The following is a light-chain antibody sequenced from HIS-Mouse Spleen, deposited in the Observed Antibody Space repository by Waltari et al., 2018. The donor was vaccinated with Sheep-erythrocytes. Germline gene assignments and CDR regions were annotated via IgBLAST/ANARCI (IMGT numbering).Light chain of an antibody. CDR1: KLGDKY. V-gene: IGLV3-1*01. J-gene: IGLJ2*01. CDR2: QDT. CDR3: QAWDSSIVV. Sequence: SSELTQPPSVSVSPGPTASITCSGDKLGDKYACWYQQKPGQSPVLVSYQDTKRPSGIPGRFSGSNSGNTATLTISGTQAMDEADYYCQAWDSSIVVFGGGTKLTVL.